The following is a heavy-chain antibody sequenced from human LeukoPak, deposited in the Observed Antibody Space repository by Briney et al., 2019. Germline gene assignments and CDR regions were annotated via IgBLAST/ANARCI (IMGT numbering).Heavy chain of an antibody. CDR2: ISAYNGNT. Sequence: DSVKVSCKASGYTFTSYGISWVRQAPGQGLEWMGWISAYNGNTNYAQKLQGRVTMTTDTSTSTAYMELRSLRSDDTAVYYCARDRAYYYDSSGRTPKFDYWGQGTLVTVSS. D-gene: IGHD3-22*01. J-gene: IGHJ4*02. CDR3: ARDRAYYYDSSGRTPKFDY. V-gene: IGHV1-18*01. CDR1: GYTFTSYG.